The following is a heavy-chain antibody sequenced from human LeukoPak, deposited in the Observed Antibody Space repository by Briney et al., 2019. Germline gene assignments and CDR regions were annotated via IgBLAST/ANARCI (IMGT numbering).Heavy chain of an antibody. D-gene: IGHD3-10*01. CDR3: ARGVNYGSGSYYSY. Sequence: GASVKVSCKASGYTFTSYDINWVRQATGQGLEWMGWMNPNSGNTGYAQKFQGRVTITRNTSISTAYMELSSLRSEDTAVYYCARGVNYGSGSYYSYWGQGTLVTVSS. CDR2: MNPNSGNT. J-gene: IGHJ4*02. V-gene: IGHV1-8*03. CDR1: GYTFTSYD.